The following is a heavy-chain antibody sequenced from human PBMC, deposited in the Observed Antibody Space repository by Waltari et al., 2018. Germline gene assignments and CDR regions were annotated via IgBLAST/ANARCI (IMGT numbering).Heavy chain of an antibody. CDR2: IYPGDSDT. J-gene: IGHJ6*02. CDR1: GYSFTSYW. Sequence: EVQLVQSGAEVKKPGESLKISCKGSGYSFTSYWIGWVRQLPGKGLEWMGIIYPGDSDTRYSPSFQGQVTISADKSISTAYLQWSRLKASDTAMYYCARHGLRDCTNGVCSFQGMDVWGQGTTVTVSS. D-gene: IGHD2-8*01. CDR3: ARHGLRDCTNGVCSFQGMDV. V-gene: IGHV5-51*01.